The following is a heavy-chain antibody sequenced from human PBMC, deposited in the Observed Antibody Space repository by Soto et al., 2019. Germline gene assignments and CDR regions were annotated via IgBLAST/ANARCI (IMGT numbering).Heavy chain of an antibody. CDR1: GYTFTGYY. Sequence: ASVKVSCKASGYTFTGYYMHWVRQAPGQGLEWMGWINPNSGGTNYAQKFQGWVTMTRDTSISTAFMELRKQRSDDTAVYYSASPGAGSCSGGSCYHRGSFDICGQGTLVTVS. CDR2: INPNSGGT. CDR3: ASPGAGSCSGGSCYHRGSFDI. D-gene: IGHD2-15*01. J-gene: IGHJ3*02. V-gene: IGHV1-2*04.